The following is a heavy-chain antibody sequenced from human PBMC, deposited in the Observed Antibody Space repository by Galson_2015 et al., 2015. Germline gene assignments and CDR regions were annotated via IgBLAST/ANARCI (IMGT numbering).Heavy chain of an antibody. CDR1: GYTFTSYY. J-gene: IGHJ4*02. D-gene: IGHD3-10*01. CDR2: INPSGGST. V-gene: IGHV1-46*01. CDR3: ARDSGFGEPFDY. Sequence: SVKVSCKASGYTFTSYYMHWVRQAPGQGLEWMGIINPSGGSTSYAQKFQGRVTMTRDTSTSTDYMELSSLRSEGTAVYYCARDSGFGEPFDYWGQGTLVTVSS.